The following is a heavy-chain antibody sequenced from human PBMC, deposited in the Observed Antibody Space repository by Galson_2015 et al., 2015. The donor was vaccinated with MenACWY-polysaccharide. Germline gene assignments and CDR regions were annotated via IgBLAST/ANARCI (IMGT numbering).Heavy chain of an antibody. D-gene: IGHD6-6*01. Sequence: SLRLSCAASGFTFSSYAMSWVRQAPGKGLEWVSAISGSGGSTYYADSVKGRFTISRDNSKNTLYLQMNSLRAEDTAVYYCAKDQDSSPHFDYWGQGTLVTVSS. CDR3: AKDQDSSPHFDY. CDR1: GFTFSSYA. J-gene: IGHJ4*02. V-gene: IGHV3-23*01. CDR2: ISGSGGST.